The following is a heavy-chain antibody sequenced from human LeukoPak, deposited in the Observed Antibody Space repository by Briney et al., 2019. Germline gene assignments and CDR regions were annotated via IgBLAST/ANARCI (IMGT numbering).Heavy chain of an antibody. Sequence: ASVKVSCKASGYTFTGYYMHWVRQAPGQGLEWMGWINPNSGGTNYAQKFQGWVTMTRDTSISTAYMELSRLRSDDTAVYYCARNGSPRAAAGHFDYWGQGTLVTVSS. CDR2: INPNSGGT. D-gene: IGHD6-13*01. V-gene: IGHV1-2*04. CDR1: GYTFTGYY. CDR3: ARNGSPRAAAGHFDY. J-gene: IGHJ4*02.